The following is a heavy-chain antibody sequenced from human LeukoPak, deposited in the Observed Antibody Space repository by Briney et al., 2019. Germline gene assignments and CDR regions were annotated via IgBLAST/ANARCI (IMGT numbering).Heavy chain of an antibody. CDR3: ARGKSAATPIDF. D-gene: IGHD6-13*01. Sequence: GGSLRLSCAASGFTFSNYGMHWVRQAPGKGLEWVAVISFDGSNKYYADSVKGRFTISRDSSKNTLYLQMNSLTAEDTALYYCARGKSAATPIDFWGQGTLVTVSS. V-gene: IGHV3-30*03. CDR2: ISFDGSNK. J-gene: IGHJ4*02. CDR1: GFTFSNYG.